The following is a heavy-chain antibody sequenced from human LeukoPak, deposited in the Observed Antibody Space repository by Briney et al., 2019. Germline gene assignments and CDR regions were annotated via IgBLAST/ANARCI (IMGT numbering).Heavy chain of an antibody. V-gene: IGHV4-59*08. D-gene: IGHD4-23*01. CDR1: VGSISCYY. CDR3: ARQDGSRTPVVDNWFDP. CDR2: IYYSGST. Sequence: SETLSLTCTASVGSISCYYCSWIRHPPGKGLEWTGYIYYSGSTNYNPSLKSRVTISVDTSKNQFSLKLSSVTAADTAVYYCARQDGSRTPVVDNWFDPWGQGTLVTVSS. J-gene: IGHJ5*02.